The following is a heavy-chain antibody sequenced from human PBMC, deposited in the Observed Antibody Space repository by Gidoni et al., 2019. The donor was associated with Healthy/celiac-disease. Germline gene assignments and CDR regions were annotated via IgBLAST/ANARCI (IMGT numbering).Heavy chain of an antibody. Sequence: QVQLQQWGAGLLKPSETLSLTCAVYGGSFRGYYWSWLRQPPGKGLEWIGEINHSGSTNYNPSLKSRVTISVDTSKNQFSLKLSSVTAADTAVYYCARGRGDYYGSGSSNYGMDVWGQGTTVTVSS. V-gene: IGHV4-34*01. J-gene: IGHJ6*02. CDR3: ARGRGDYYGSGSSNYGMDV. D-gene: IGHD3-10*01. CDR2: INHSGST. CDR1: GGSFRGYY.